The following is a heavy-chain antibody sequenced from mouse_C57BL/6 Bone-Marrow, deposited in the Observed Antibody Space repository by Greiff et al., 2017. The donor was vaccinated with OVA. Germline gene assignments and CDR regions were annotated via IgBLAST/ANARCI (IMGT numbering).Heavy chain of an antibody. Sequence: VQLQQSGAELVRPGASVKLSCTASGFNIKDDYMHWVKQRPEQGLEWIGWIDPENGDTEYASKFQGRAPIPADTSSNPAYLQLSRLTSEDTAVYSCTSYGNFDYWGQGTTLTVSS. V-gene: IGHV14-4*01. J-gene: IGHJ2*01. D-gene: IGHD2-1*01. CDR1: GFNIKDDY. CDR3: TSYGNFDY. CDR2: IDPENGDT.